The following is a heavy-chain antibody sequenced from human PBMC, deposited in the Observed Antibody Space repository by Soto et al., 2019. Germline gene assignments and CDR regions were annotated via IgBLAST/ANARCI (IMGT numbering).Heavy chain of an antibody. CDR2: IKSKTDGGTT. Sequence: GGSLRLSCTASGFTFSNAVMNWVRQAPGKGLEWVGRIKSKTDGGTTDYAAPVKGRFTISRDDSKNTLYLQMNSLKTEDTAVYYCTTDFIFGSEINFDYWGQGTLVTVSS. J-gene: IGHJ4*02. CDR3: TTDFIFGSEINFDY. V-gene: IGHV3-15*07. D-gene: IGHD3-3*01. CDR1: GFTFSNAV.